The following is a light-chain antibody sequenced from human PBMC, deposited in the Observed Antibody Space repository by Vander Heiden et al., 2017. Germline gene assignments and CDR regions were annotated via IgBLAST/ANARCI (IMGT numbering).Light chain of an antibody. CDR3: QQSDSTPIT. CDR1: QSISSY. Sequence: DIQMSEHPSSLSASVGDRVTITCRASQSISSYLNWYQQKPWKAPKLLIYAASSLHLGVPSRFSGSVSVTDFTLTIIRLQPEDFATYYCQQSDSTPITFGQGTRVEIK. CDR2: AAS. V-gene: IGKV1-39*01. J-gene: IGKJ5*01.